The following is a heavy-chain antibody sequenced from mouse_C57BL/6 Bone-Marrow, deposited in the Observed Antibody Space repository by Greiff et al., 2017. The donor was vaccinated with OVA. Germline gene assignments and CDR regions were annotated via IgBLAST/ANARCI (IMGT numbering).Heavy chain of an antibody. CDR2: IYLGNGYT. Sequence: EVQLQQSGAELVRPGSSVKMSCKTSGYTFTSYGINWVKQRPGQGLEWIGYIYLGNGYTEYNEKFKGKATLTSDTSSSTAYMQLSSLTSEDSAIYFCAREETGRGDYWGQGTSVTGSS. V-gene: IGHV1-58*01. J-gene: IGHJ4*01. CDR1: GYTFTSYG. CDR3: AREETGRGDY. D-gene: IGHD4-1*01.